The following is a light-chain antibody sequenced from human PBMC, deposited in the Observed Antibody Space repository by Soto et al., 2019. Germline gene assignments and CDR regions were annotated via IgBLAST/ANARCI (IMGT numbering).Light chain of an antibody. J-gene: IGLJ1*01. CDR2: EVF. CDR3: NSYTSSNTYV. Sequence: QPVLTQPPSVSGSPGQSVTISCTGTSSDVGSYNRVSWYRQPPGTAPKLMIYEVFNRPSGVPDRFSGSKSGNTASLTISGLQAEDEADYYCNSYTSSNTYVFGTGTKLTVL. V-gene: IGLV2-18*02. CDR1: SSDVGSYNR.